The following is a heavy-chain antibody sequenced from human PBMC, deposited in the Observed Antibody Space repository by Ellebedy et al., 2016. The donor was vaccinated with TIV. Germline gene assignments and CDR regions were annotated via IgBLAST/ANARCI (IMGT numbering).Heavy chain of an antibody. J-gene: IGHJ6*03. V-gene: IGHV1-8*01. CDR2: MNPNSGNT. CDR1: GYTFTSYD. CDR3: ASGGYYYYYMDV. Sequence: ASVKVSXXASGYTFTSYDINWVRQATGQGLEWMGWMNPNSGNTGYAQKFQGRVTMTRNTSISTAYMELSSLRSEDTAVYYCASGGYYYYYMDVWGKGTTVTVSS.